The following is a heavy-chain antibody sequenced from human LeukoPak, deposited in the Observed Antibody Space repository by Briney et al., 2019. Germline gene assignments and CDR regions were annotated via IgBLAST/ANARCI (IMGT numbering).Heavy chain of an antibody. D-gene: IGHD3-3*01. Sequence: GGSLRLSCAASGFTFSSYGMHWVRQAPGKGLEWVAVISYDGSNKYYADSVKGRFTISRDNAKNSLYLQMNSLRAEDTAVYYCATYPKLGVGTFDYWGQGTLVTVSS. J-gene: IGHJ4*02. CDR1: GFTFSSYG. V-gene: IGHV3-30*03. CDR3: ATYPKLGVGTFDY. CDR2: ISYDGSNK.